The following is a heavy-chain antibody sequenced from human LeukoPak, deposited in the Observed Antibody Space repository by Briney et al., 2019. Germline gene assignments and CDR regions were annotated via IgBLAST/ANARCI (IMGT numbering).Heavy chain of an antibody. D-gene: IGHD3-10*01. V-gene: IGHV3-21*01. Sequence: SGGSLRLSCVASEFKFNDYAMSWVRQAPGKGLEWVSSISDDTTGTYYADSVKGRFTISRDNAKNSLYLQMNSLRAEDTAVYYCARSNPPAVHVFYGMDVWGQGTTVTVSS. J-gene: IGHJ6*02. CDR3: ARSNPPAVHVFYGMDV. CDR2: ISDDTTGT. CDR1: EFKFNDYA.